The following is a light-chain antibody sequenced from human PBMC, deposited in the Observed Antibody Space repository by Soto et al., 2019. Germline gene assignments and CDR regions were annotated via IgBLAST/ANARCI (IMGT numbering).Light chain of an antibody. CDR3: QSYDSSNHVV. CDR2: EDN. CDR1: SGSSASNY. J-gene: IGLJ2*01. Sequence: NFMLTQPHSVSESPGKTITISCTRISGSSASNYVQWYQQRPGSAPTTVIYEDNQRPSGVPDRFSGSIDSSSNSASLTISGLKTEDDADYYCQSYDSSNHVVFGGGTQLTVL. V-gene: IGLV6-57*04.